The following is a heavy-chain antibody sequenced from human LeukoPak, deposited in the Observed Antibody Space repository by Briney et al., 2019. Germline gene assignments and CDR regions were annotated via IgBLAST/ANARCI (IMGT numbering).Heavy chain of an antibody. CDR2: ISYDGSNK. D-gene: IGHD6-13*01. Sequence: PGRSLRLSCAASGFTFSSYAMHWIRQAPGKGLEWVAVISYDGSNKYYAASVKGRFAISRDNSKDTLYLETHSLRSDDTAVYYCARGLIAEEFFRHWGQGTLVTASS. CDR1: GFTFSSYA. J-gene: IGHJ1*01. CDR3: ARGLIAEEFFRH. V-gene: IGHV3-30*09.